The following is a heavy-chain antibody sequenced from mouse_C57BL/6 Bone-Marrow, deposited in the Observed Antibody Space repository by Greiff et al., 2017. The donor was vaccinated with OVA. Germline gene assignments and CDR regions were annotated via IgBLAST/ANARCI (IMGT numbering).Heavy chain of an antibody. J-gene: IGHJ2*01. Sequence: QVQLQQPGAELARPGTSVKLSCKASGYTFTSYWMHWVKQRPGQGLEWIGVIDPSDSYTNYNQKFKGKATLTVDTSSSTAYMQLSSLTSEDSAVYYCARGGWLLSLDYWGQGTTLTVSS. V-gene: IGHV1-59*01. D-gene: IGHD2-3*01. CDR2: IDPSDSYT. CDR3: ARGGWLLSLDY. CDR1: GYTFTSYW.